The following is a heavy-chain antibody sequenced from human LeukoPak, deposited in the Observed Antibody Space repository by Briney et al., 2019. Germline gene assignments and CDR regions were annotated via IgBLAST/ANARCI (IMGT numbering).Heavy chain of an antibody. J-gene: IGHJ3*02. CDR1: GFTFSSYA. D-gene: IGHD2-2*01. CDR2: ISGSGGST. V-gene: IGHV3-23*01. Sequence: PGGSLRLSCAASGFTFSSYAMSWVRQAPGKGLEWVSAISGSGGSTYYADSVKGRFTISRDNSKNTLYLQMNSLRAEDTAVYYCAKDSFTGGYCSSTSCLPDAFDIWGQGTMVTVSS. CDR3: AKDSFTGGYCSSTSCLPDAFDI.